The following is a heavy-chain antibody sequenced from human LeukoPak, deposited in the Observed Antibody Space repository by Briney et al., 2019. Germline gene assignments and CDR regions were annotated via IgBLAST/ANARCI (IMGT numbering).Heavy chain of an antibody. CDR1: GFTFSIYI. J-gene: IGHJ4*02. CDR2: ITSNSGTI. Sequence: GGSLRLSCAASGFTFSIYIMNWVRQAPGKGLEWISYITSNSGTIYYTDSEKGRFTISRDNAKNSLYLQMNSLRAEDTAVYYCARVAPGHDIGRGYFDYWGQGTLVTVSS. CDR3: ARVAPGHDIGRGYFDY. D-gene: IGHD2-21*01. V-gene: IGHV3-48*01.